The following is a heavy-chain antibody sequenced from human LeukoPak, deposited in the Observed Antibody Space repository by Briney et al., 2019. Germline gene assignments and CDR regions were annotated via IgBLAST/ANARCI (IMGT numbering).Heavy chain of an antibody. CDR1: GFTFGDYA. CDR2: IRSKAYGGTT. V-gene: IGHV3-49*03. CDR3: TRLGIAPRDFDY. Sequence: GGSLRLSCTASGFTFGDYAMSWFRQAPGKGLEWVGFIRSKAYGGTTEYAASVKGRFTISRDDSKSIAYLQMNSLKIEDTAVYYCTRLGIAPRDFDYWGQGTLVTVSS. D-gene: IGHD6-6*01. J-gene: IGHJ4*02.